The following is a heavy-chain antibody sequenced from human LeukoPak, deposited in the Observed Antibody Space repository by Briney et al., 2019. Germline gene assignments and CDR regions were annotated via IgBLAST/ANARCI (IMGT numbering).Heavy chain of an antibody. Sequence: GASVKVSCKAPGYTFTGYYMHWVRQAPGQGLEWMGWINPNSGGTNYAQKFQGRVTMTRDTSISTAYMELSRLRSDDTAVYYCVRYCSGGSCYSVPFDIWGQGTMVTVSS. J-gene: IGHJ3*02. CDR2: INPNSGGT. V-gene: IGHV1-2*02. CDR3: VRYCSGGSCYSVPFDI. D-gene: IGHD2-15*01. CDR1: GYTFTGYY.